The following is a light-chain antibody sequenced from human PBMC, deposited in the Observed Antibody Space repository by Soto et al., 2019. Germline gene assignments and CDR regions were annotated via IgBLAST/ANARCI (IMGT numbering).Light chain of an antibody. V-gene: IGKV3-20*01. Sequence: ESMLTQSPGTLSLSPGDRATLSCRASRSVSSRYLTWYQQKPGHAPRLLIYGASIRATGIPDRFSGSGSGTDCTLTISRLEAEDFAVYYCQQFGDSPPAFTFGQGTKLEI. CDR2: GAS. CDR3: QQFGDSPPAFT. J-gene: IGKJ2*01. CDR1: RSVSSRY.